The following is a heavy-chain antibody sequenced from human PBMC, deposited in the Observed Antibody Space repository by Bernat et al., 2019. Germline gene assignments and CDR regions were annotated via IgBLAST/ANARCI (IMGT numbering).Heavy chain of an antibody. D-gene: IGHD3-16*01. V-gene: IGHV7-4-1*02. Sequence: QVQLVQSGSELKKPGASVKVSCKASGYTFTSYAMNWVRQAPGQGLEWMGWINTNTGNPTYAQGFTGRFVFSLDTSVSTAYLQISSLKDEDTAVYYCARAPLGLRELAFDNDWSDPWGQGTLVTVSS. CDR2: INTNTGNP. J-gene: IGHJ5*02. CDR3: ARAPLGLRELAFDNDWSDP. CDR1: GYTFTSYA.